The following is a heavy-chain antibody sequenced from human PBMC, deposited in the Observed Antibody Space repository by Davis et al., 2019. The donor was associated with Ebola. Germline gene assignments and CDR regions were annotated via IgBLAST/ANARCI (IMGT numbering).Heavy chain of an antibody. D-gene: IGHD6-19*01. CDR3: ARDLGSGWYFDYYYYGMDV. CDR2: ISAYNGNT. Sequence: ASVKVSCKASGYTFTSYGISWVRQAPGQGLEWMGWISAYNGNTNYAQKLQGRVTMTTDTSTSTAYMELRSLRSEDTAVYYCARDLGSGWYFDYYYYGMDVWGKGTTVTVSS. CDR1: GYTFTSYG. J-gene: IGHJ6*04. V-gene: IGHV1-18*04.